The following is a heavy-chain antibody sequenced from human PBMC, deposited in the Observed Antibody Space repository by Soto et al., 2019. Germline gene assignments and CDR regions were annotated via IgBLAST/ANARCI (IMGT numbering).Heavy chain of an antibody. Sequence: GGSLRLSCAASGFSFNIFAMNWVRQAPGKGLEWVSGISGGGGSTYYADSVKGRFTISRDNSNNTLYLQMNSLRAEDKAVYYCAKDPTSYDSSAQFDSWGQGTLVTVSS. J-gene: IGHJ4*02. D-gene: IGHD3-22*01. V-gene: IGHV3-23*01. CDR1: GFSFNIFA. CDR2: ISGGGGST. CDR3: AKDPTSYDSSAQFDS.